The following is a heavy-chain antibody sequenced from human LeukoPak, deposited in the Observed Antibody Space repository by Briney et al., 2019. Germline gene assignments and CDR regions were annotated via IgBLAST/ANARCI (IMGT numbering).Heavy chain of an antibody. Sequence: GGSLRLSCAASGLAFSSYGMHWVRQAPGKGLEWVAVISYDGSNKYYADSVKGRFTISRDNAKNSLYLQMNSLRAEDTAVYYCARVLGGSGSYSYFDYWGQGTLVTVSS. V-gene: IGHV3-30*03. CDR3: ARVLGGSGSYSYFDY. D-gene: IGHD3-10*01. J-gene: IGHJ4*02. CDR2: ISYDGSNK. CDR1: GLAFSSYG.